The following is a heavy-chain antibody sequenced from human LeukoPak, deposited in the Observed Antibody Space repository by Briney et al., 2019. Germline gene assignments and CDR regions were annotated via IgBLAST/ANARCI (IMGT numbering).Heavy chain of an antibody. J-gene: IGHJ5*02. Sequence: PSETLSLTCAVYGGSFSGYYWSWIRQPPGKGLEWIGEINHSGSTNYNPSLKSRVTISVDTSKNQFSLKLSSVTAADTAVYYCARAGYYDSSLPALNWFDPWGQGTLVTVSS. D-gene: IGHD3-22*01. V-gene: IGHV4-34*01. CDR1: GGSFSGYY. CDR3: ARAGYYDSSLPALNWFDP. CDR2: INHSGST.